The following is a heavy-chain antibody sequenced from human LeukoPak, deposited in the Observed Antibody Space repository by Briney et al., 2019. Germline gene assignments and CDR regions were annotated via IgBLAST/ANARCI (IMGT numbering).Heavy chain of an antibody. Sequence: PSETLSLTCTVSGGSISSGSYYWGWIRQPPGKGLEWIGSIHFSGANYYNPSLKSRVTISVDTSKNQFSLTLSSLTAADTAVYYCARQDSRGWFGSFHYWGQGILVTVSS. CDR1: GGSISSGSYY. CDR2: IHFSGAN. V-gene: IGHV4-39*01. D-gene: IGHD6-19*01. J-gene: IGHJ4*02. CDR3: ARQDSRGWFGSFHY.